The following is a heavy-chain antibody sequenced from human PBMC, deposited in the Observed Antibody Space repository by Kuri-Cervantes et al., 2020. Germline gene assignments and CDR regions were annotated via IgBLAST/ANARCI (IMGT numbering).Heavy chain of an antibody. Sequence: GGSLRLSCVVSGFNFRRFAVNWVRQAPGKGPEWVSYISSSSAKIDYADSVRGRFTISRDNSKNTLYLQMDNLRPEDTAMYYCAKDEGRYFHDTSRYWGQGTLVTVSS. CDR2: ISSSSAKI. CDR3: AKDEGRYFHDTSRY. V-gene: IGHV3-48*01. D-gene: IGHD3-22*01. CDR1: GFNFRRFA. J-gene: IGHJ4*02.